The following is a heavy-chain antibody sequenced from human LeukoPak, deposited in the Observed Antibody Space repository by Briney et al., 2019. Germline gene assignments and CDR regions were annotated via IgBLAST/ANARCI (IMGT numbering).Heavy chain of an antibody. J-gene: IGHJ4*02. V-gene: IGHV4-61*01. CDR3: ARDTTNVYYYDTSGYDH. CDR2: IYYSGST. Sequence: SETLSLTCTVSGGSVSSGSYYWRWLRQPPGTGLEWIGYIYYSGSTKYNPSLKSRVTISVDTSKNQFSLKLSSVTAADTAVYYCARDTTNVYYYDTSGYDHWGQGTLVTVSS. D-gene: IGHD3-22*01. CDR1: GGSVSSGSYY.